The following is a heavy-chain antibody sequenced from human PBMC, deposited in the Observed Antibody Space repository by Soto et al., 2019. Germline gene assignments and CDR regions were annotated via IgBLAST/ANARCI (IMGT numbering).Heavy chain of an antibody. CDR2: IDLSDSYT. CDR1: GYTFTDNW. Sequence: GESLKISCQGSGYTFTDNWITWVRQMPGKGLEWMGRIDLSDSYTSYSPSFQGHVSFSADKSINTPYLQWSSLRASDTAVYYSARHGGAHYGSSGCHYALEYWGPGTPVTVSS. J-gene: IGHJ4*02. CDR3: ARHGGAHYGSSGCHYALEY. V-gene: IGHV5-10-1*01. D-gene: IGHD3-22*01.